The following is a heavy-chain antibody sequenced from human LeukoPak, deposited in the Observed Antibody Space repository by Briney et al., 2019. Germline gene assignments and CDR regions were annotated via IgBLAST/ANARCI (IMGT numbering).Heavy chain of an antibody. CDR2: IHQSGSA. J-gene: IGHJ4*02. Sequence: SETLSPTCAVSGYSSSSGYYWGWIRQPPGKGLEWIGSIHQSGSAYYNPSLKSRLTISVDTSKNQFSLKLSSVTAADTAVYYCATFVGAATTSHIDFWGQGTLVTVSS. CDR3: ATFVGAATTSHIDF. D-gene: IGHD1-26*01. CDR1: GYSSSSGYY. V-gene: IGHV4-38-2*01.